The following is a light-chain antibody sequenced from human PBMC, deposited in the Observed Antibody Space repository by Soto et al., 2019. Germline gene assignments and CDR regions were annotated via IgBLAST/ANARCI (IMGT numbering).Light chain of an antibody. CDR3: QQSYSTPLT. J-gene: IGKJ4*01. CDR1: QAITSW. V-gene: IGKV1-12*01. Sequence: DIHVAQSPSSVSASVGDRVTITCRASQAITSWLAWYQQKPGRAPKLLIYAASSLQSGVPSRFSGSGSGTDFTLTISSLQPEDFATYYCQQSYSTPLTFGGGIKVDIK. CDR2: AAS.